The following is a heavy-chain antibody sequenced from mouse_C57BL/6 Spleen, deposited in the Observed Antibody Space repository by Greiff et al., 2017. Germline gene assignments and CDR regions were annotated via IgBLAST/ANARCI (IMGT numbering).Heavy chain of an antibody. V-gene: IGHV1-55*01. J-gene: IGHJ4*01. Sequence: VQLQQPGAELVKPGASVKMSCKASGYTFTSYWITWVKQRPGQGLEWIGDIYPGSGSTNYTEKFKSKATLTVDTSSSTAYMQLGSLTSEDSAVYYCAGDGAITTVVATGDAMDDGGQGPSVTASS. D-gene: IGHD1-1*01. CDR2: IYPGSGST. CDR3: AGDGAITTVVATGDAMDD. CDR1: GYTFTSYW.